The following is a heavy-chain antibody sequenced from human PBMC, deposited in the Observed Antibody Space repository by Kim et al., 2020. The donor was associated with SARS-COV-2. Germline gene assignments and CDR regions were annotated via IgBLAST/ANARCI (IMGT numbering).Heavy chain of an antibody. CDR1: GGSISSYY. J-gene: IGHJ4*02. V-gene: IGHV4-4*07. Sequence: SETLSLTCTVSGGSISSYYWSWIRQPAGKGLEWIGRIETSGSINYNPSLKSRVTMSADTTRNQFSPKLSSVTAADTAVYYCARVDSGWYHYWGQGTLVTVSS. CDR2: IETSGSI. CDR3: ARVDSGWYHY. D-gene: IGHD6-19*01.